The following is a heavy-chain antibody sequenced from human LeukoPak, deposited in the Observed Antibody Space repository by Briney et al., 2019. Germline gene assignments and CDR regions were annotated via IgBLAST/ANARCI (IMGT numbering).Heavy chain of an antibody. Sequence: GGSLRLSCTASGFTFGDYAMSWVRQAPGKGLEWVSAISGSGGSTYYADSVKGRFTISRDNSKNTLYLQMNSLRAEDTAVYYCAKDCETEAVADYWGQGTMVTVSS. J-gene: IGHJ4*02. CDR1: GFTFGDYA. CDR2: ISGSGGST. D-gene: IGHD6-19*01. CDR3: AKDCETEAVADY. V-gene: IGHV3-23*01.